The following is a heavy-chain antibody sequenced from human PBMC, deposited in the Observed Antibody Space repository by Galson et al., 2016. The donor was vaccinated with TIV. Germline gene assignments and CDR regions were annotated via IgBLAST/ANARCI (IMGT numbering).Heavy chain of an antibody. CDR2: MNQDGSEK. V-gene: IGHV3-7*03. J-gene: IGHJ5*02. CDR1: GFTFRSYW. CDR3: AKDFEGDYYDSSGYSS. Sequence: SLRLSCAASGFTFRSYWMSWVRQAPGKGLEWVANMNQDGSEKYYVGSVEGRFTISRDNAKRSLYLQMNSLRAEDTAIYYCAKDFEGDYYDSSGYSSWGQGTLVTVSS. D-gene: IGHD3-22*01.